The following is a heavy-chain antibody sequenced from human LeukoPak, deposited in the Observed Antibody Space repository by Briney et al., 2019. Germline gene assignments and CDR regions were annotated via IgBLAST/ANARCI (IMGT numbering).Heavy chain of an antibody. CDR1: GGTFSSYA. V-gene: IGHV1-69*13. CDR3: ARDISPPDSGSYYWGFDY. Sequence: SVKVPCKASGGTFSSYAISWVRQAPGQGLEWMGGIIPIFGTANYAQKFQGRVTITADESTSTAYMELSSLRSEDTAVYYCARDISPPDSGSYYWGFDYWGQGTLVTVSS. J-gene: IGHJ4*02. CDR2: IIPIFGTA. D-gene: IGHD3-10*01.